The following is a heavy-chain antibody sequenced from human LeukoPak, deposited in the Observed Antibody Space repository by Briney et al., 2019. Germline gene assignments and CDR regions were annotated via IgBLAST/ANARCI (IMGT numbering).Heavy chain of an antibody. D-gene: IGHD6-6*01. CDR2: ISGSSSYI. CDR3: ARAGAARPDPDY. V-gene: IGHV3-21*01. Sequence: PGGSLRLSCAASGFTFSSYSMNWVRQAPGKGLEWVSSISGSSSYIYYADSVKGRFTISRDNAKNSLYLQMNSLRAEDTAVYYCARAGAARPDPDYWGQGTLVTVSS. J-gene: IGHJ4*02. CDR1: GFTFSSYS.